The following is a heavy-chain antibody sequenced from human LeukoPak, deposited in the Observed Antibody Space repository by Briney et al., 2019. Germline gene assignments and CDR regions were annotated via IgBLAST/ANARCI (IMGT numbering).Heavy chain of an antibody. CDR2: IIPIFGTA. D-gene: IGHD1-14*01. CDR3: ATGGIRHYYYYMDV. V-gene: IGHV1-69*06. CDR1: GGTFSSYA. Sequence: ASVKVSCKASGGTFSSYAISWVRQAPGQGLEWMGGIIPIFGTANYAQKFQGRVTITADKSTSTAYMELSSLRSEDTAVYYCATGGIRHYYYYMDVWGKGTTVTVSS. J-gene: IGHJ6*03.